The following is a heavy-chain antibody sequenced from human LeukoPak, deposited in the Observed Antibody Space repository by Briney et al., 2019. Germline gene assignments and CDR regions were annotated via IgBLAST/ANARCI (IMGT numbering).Heavy chain of an antibody. CDR1: GHSFINYW. Sequence: GESLKISCKGSGHSFINYWIGWVRQMPGKGLEWMGIIYLGDSDTRYSPSFQGQVTISADKSISTAYLQWSSLKASDTAMYYCARRGPRDKGYFDYWGQGTLVTVSS. CDR3: ARRGPRDKGYFDY. V-gene: IGHV5-51*01. CDR2: IYLGDSDT. J-gene: IGHJ4*02.